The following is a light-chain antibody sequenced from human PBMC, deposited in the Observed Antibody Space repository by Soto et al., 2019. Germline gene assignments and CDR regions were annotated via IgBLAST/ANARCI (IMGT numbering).Light chain of an antibody. CDR3: NSYTSKSTGV. Sequence: QSALTQPASVSGSPGQSITISCTGTSSDVGGYNYVSWYQQHPGKAPKLMIYDVSNRPSGVSNRFSGSKSGNTASLTISGLQAEDEADYYCNSYTSKSTGVFGTGTKLTVL. CDR1: SSDVGGYNY. J-gene: IGLJ1*01. CDR2: DVS. V-gene: IGLV2-14*01.